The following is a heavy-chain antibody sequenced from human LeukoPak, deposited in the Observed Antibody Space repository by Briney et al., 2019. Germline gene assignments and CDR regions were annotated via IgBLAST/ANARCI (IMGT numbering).Heavy chain of an antibody. CDR3: AKVAPYCSSTNCYHSPYYGMDV. CDR1: GFTVSSYN. Sequence: GGSPRLSCAVSGFTVSSYNMHWVRQAPGKGLEWVALISKDGSNKYYADSAKGRFTISRDSSKDTLYLQMNSLRVEDTAVYYCAKVAPYCSSTNCYHSPYYGMDVWGQGTTVTVSS. D-gene: IGHD2-2*01. J-gene: IGHJ6*02. V-gene: IGHV3-30*18. CDR2: ISKDGSNK.